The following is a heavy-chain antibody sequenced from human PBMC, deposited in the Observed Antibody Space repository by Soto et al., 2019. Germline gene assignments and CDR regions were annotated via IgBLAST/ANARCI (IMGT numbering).Heavy chain of an antibody. J-gene: IGHJ4*02. V-gene: IGHV3-30-3*01. Sequence: PGGSLRLSCAASGFTFSSYAMHWVRQAPGKGLEWVAVISYDGSNKYYADSVKGRFTISRDNSKNTLYLQMNSLRAEDTAVYYCARGLVDTAMETFDYWGQGTLVTVPS. CDR2: ISYDGSNK. CDR1: GFTFSSYA. D-gene: IGHD5-18*01. CDR3: ARGLVDTAMETFDY.